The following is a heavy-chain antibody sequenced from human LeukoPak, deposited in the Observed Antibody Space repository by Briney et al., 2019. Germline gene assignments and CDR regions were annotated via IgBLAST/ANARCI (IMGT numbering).Heavy chain of an antibody. CDR3: ARNYYDSSGYYFPTSYYGMDV. J-gene: IGHJ6*02. CDR1: GGSISSYY. CDR2: IYYSGST. Sequence: SETLSLTCTVSGGSISSYYWSWIRQPPGKGLEWIGYIYYSGSTNYNPPLKSRVTISVDTSKNQFSLKLSSVTAADTAVYYCARNYYDSSGYYFPTSYYGMDVWGQGTTVTVSS. D-gene: IGHD3-22*01. V-gene: IGHV4-59*08.